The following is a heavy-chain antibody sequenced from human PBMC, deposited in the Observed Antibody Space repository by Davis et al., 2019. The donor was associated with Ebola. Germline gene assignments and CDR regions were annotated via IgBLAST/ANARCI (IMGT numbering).Heavy chain of an antibody. CDR2: INHSGST. D-gene: IGHD6-13*01. CDR1: GGSISSYY. V-gene: IGHV4-34*01. Sequence: MPSETLSLTCTVSGGSISSYYWSWIRQPPGKGLEWIGEINHSGSTNYNPSLKSRVTISVDTSKNQFSLKLSSVTAADTAVYYCARGGSSWYYFDYWGQGTLVTVSS. CDR3: ARGGSSWYYFDY. J-gene: IGHJ4*02.